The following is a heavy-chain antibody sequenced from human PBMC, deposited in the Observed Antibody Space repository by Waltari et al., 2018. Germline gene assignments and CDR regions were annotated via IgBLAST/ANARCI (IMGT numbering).Heavy chain of an antibody. Sequence: QVQLQESGPGLVKPSETLSLTCTVSGGSISSYYWSWIRQPPGKGLEWIGYIYYSGSTNTNPSLKSRVTISVDTSKNQFSLKLSSVTAADTAVYYCARNTIRLGELSATHLDYWGQGTLVTVSS. J-gene: IGHJ4*02. D-gene: IGHD3-16*02. CDR3: ARNTIRLGELSATHLDY. V-gene: IGHV4-59*01. CDR1: GGSISSYY. CDR2: IYYSGST.